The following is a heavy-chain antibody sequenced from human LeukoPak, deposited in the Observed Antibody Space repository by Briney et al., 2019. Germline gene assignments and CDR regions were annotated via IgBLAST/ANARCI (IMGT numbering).Heavy chain of an antibody. CDR1: GFIFRNYA. V-gene: IGHV3-23*01. CDR3: AKDREWLGRNFDY. D-gene: IGHD6-19*01. Sequence: PGGSLRLSCAASGFIFRNYAMTWVRQAPGKGLEWVSSISGSDGTTYYADSVQGRFTISRDNSKNTLSLQMNSLSADDTAVYYCAKDREWLGRNFDYWGQGTQVTVSS. J-gene: IGHJ4*02. CDR2: ISGSDGTT.